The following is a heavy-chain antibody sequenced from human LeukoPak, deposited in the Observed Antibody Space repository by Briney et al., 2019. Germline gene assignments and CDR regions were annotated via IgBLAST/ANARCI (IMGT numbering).Heavy chain of an antibody. D-gene: IGHD1-14*01. CDR2: IHYSGST. Sequence: SETLSLTCTVSGGSVSGGNYYCSWTRQSPGKGLEWIGYIHYSGSTVYSPSLKSRVIMSIDTSKNQFSLNLSSVTAADTAVYYCARTGSTGGYWGQGTLVTVSS. CDR3: ARTGSTGGY. CDR1: GGSVSGGNYY. V-gene: IGHV4-61*01. J-gene: IGHJ4*02.